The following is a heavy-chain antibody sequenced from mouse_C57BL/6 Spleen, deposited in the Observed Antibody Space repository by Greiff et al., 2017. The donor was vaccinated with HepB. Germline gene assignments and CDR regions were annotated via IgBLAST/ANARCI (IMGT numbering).Heavy chain of an antibody. CDR2: ISDGGSYT. V-gene: IGHV5-4*03. CDR1: GFTFSSYA. J-gene: IGHJ1*03. CDR3: ARGHYDYDWYFDV. D-gene: IGHD2-4*01. Sequence: EVMLVESGGGLVKPGGSLKLSCAASGFTFSSYAMSWVRQTPEKRLEWVATISDGGSYTYYPDNVKGRFTISRDNAKNNLYLQMSHLKSEDTAMYYCARGHYDYDWYFDVWGTGTTVTVSS.